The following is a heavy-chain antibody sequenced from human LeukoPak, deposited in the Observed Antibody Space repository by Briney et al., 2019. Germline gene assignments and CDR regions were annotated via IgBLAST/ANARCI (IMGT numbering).Heavy chain of an antibody. V-gene: IGHV3-23*01. CDR1: GFTFSSYA. CDR2: ISGSGGST. D-gene: IGHD6-13*01. CDR3: AKDFRYSSSWSPSFFDY. Sequence: GGSLRLSCAASGFTFSSYAMSWVRQAPGKGLDWVSAISGSGGSTYYADSVKGRFTISRDNSKNTLYLQMNSLRAEDTAVYYCAKDFRYSSSWSPSFFDYWGQGTLVTVSS. J-gene: IGHJ4*02.